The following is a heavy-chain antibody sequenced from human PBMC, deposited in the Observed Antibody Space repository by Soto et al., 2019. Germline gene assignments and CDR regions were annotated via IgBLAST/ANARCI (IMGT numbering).Heavy chain of an antibody. CDR3: ARDRDDYGSGNYYNRIDF. CDR2: IIPLFGTP. CDR1: GGIFSTYA. Sequence: QVQLVQSGAEVKKPGSSVKVSCKASGGIFSTYAISWLRQAPGQGLEWMGGIIPLFGTPNYAQRFQGRVTINADDSTSPAYMELSRLRSEDTAVYYCARDRDDYGSGNYYNRIDFWGQGTLVTVSS. D-gene: IGHD3-10*01. V-gene: IGHV1-69*01. J-gene: IGHJ4*02.